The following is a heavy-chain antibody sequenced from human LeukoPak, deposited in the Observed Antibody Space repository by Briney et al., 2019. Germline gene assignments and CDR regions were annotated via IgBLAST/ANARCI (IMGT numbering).Heavy chain of an antibody. CDR3: ARGVGGLVLDY. CDR1: GFTFSSYS. J-gene: IGHJ4*02. Sequence: PGGSLRLSCAASGFTFSSYSMNWVRQAPGKGLEWVSYISSSSSTIYYADSVKGRFTISRDNSKNTLYLQMNSLRAEDTAVYYCARGVGGLVLDYWGQGTLVTVSS. CDR2: ISSSSSTI. V-gene: IGHV3-48*01. D-gene: IGHD6-19*01.